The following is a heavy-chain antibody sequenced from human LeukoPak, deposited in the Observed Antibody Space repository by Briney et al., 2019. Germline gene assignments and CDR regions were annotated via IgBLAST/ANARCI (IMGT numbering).Heavy chain of an antibody. V-gene: IGHV3-7*01. D-gene: IGHD3-16*01. Sequence: GGSLRLSCAASGFTFSNYWMSWVRQAPGKGLEWVANIKQDGREKYYVDSVKGRFTISRDNAKNSVYLQMNSLRAEDTAVYYCARDSWGFWGKGTTVTVSS. CDR2: IKQDGREK. CDR1: GFTFSNYW. CDR3: ARDSWGF. J-gene: IGHJ6*04.